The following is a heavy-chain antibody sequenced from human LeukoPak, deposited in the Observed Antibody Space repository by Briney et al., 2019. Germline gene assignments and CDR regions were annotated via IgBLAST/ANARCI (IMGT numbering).Heavy chain of an antibody. Sequence: QAGGSLRLSCAVSGFTFSSHAMGWVRQFPGKGLEWVSAISGGGGSTYYADSVKGRFTISRDNSKNTLHLQMNSLRADDTAVYYCAKGPLIEVAGTTWDYWGQGALVTVSS. J-gene: IGHJ4*02. D-gene: IGHD6-19*01. CDR3: AKGPLIEVAGTTWDY. V-gene: IGHV3-23*01. CDR1: GFTFSSHA. CDR2: ISGGGGST.